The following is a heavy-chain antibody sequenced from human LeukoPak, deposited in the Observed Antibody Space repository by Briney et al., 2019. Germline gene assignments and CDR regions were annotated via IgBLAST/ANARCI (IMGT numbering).Heavy chain of an antibody. CDR1: GFTFSSYG. V-gene: IGHV3-33*01. J-gene: IGHJ3*02. D-gene: IGHD3-22*01. CDR3: ARDREYYYDSSGYYSLVGAFDI. CDR2: IWYDGSNK. Sequence: GRSLRLSCAASGFTFSSYGMHWVRQAPGKGLEGVAVIWYDGSNKYYADSVKGRFTISRDNSKNTLYLQMNSLRAEDTAVYCCARDREYYYDSSGYYSLVGAFDIWGQGTMVTVSS.